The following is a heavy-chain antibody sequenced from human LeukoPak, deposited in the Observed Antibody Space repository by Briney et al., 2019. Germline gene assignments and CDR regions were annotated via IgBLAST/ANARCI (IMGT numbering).Heavy chain of an antibody. CDR2: IYSGGST. J-gene: IGHJ5*02. CDR1: GFTVSSNY. D-gene: IGHD6-13*01. CDR3: ARGIAAAGTFWFDP. V-gene: IGHV3-66*01. Sequence: QTGGSLRLSCAASGFTVSSNYMSWVRQAPGKGLEWVSVIYSGGSTYYADSVKGRFTISRDNSKNTLYLQMNSLRAEDTAVYYCARGIAAAGTFWFDPWGQGTLVTVSS.